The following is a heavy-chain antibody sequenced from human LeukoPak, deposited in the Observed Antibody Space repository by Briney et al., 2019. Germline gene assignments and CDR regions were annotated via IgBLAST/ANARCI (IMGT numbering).Heavy chain of an antibody. Sequence: SETLSLTCTVSGGSISSSSYYWGWIRQPPGKGLEWIGSIYYGGSTYYNPSLKSRVTISVDTSKNQFSLKLTSVTAADTAVYYCARQGVASGYWGQGTLVTVSS. CDR2: IYYGGST. CDR3: ARQGVASGY. V-gene: IGHV4-39*01. CDR1: GGSISSSSYY. J-gene: IGHJ4*02. D-gene: IGHD5-12*01.